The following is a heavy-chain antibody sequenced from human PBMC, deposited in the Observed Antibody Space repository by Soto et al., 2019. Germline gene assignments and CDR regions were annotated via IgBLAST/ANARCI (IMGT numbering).Heavy chain of an antibody. CDR2: ITHRGST. V-gene: IGHV4-34*01. CDR3: AGGGAHAKWGSGIYQFGYGQDF. CDR1: CESFGGYY. D-gene: IGHD7-27*01. Sequence: AETLSLTCDVSCESFGGYYWSWIRQSPGKGLEWIGDITHRGSTNYNPSLKSRVSLSVDTSKRHLSLKLSSVNAADTAVYYCAGGGAHAKWGSGIYQFGYGQDFWGQGTTVTVSS. J-gene: IGHJ6*02.